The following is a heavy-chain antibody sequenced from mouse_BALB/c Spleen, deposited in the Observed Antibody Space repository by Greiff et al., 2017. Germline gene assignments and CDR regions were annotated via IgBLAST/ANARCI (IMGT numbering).Heavy chain of an antibody. CDR2: IDPENGDT. D-gene: IGHD1-1*01. CDR1: GFNIKDYY. J-gene: IGHJ4*01. Sequence: EVQLQQSGAELVRSGASVKLSCTASGFNIKDYYMHWVKQRPEQGLEWIGWIDPENGDTEYAPKFQGKATMTADTSSNTAYLQLSSLTSEDTAVYYCVRYAMDYWGQGTSVTVSS. CDR3: VRYAMDY. V-gene: IGHV14-4*02.